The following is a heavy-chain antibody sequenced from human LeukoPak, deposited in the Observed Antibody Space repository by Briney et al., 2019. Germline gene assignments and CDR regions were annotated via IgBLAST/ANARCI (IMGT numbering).Heavy chain of an antibody. V-gene: IGHV3-23*01. CDR1: GFTFSSYA. Sequence: GGSLRLSCAASGFTFSSYAMSWVRQAPGKGLEWVPAISGSGGGTYYADSVKGRFTISRDNSKNTLYLQMNSLRAEDTAVYYCASSDYGDPLYYFDYWGQGTLVTVSS. J-gene: IGHJ4*02. CDR3: ASSDYGDPLYYFDY. CDR2: ISGSGGGT. D-gene: IGHD4-17*01.